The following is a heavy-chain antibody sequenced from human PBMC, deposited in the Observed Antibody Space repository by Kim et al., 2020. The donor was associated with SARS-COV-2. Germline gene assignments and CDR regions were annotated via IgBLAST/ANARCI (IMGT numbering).Heavy chain of an antibody. V-gene: IGHV1-18*01. J-gene: IGHJ4*02. CDR3: ARVWSYDSSGYYYSFDY. CDR1: GYTFTSYG. D-gene: IGHD3-22*01. CDR2: ISAYNGNT. Sequence: ASVKVSCKASGYTFTSYGISWVRQAPGQGLEWMGWISAYNGNTNYAQKLQGRVTMTTDTSTSTAYMELRSLRSDDTAVYYCARVWSYDSSGYYYSFDYWGQGTLVTV.